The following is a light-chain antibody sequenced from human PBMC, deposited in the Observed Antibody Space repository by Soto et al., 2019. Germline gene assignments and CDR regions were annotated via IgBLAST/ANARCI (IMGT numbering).Light chain of an antibody. V-gene: IGKV3-11*01. CDR3: QQYKSYWT. CDR1: QSLVTY. Sequence: PGERATLSFRASQSLVTYLAWYQHIPGQAPRLLIYDASKRATGIPARFSGSGSGTDFTLTISSLQPDDFAIYHCQQYKSYWTFGQGTKVDIK. J-gene: IGKJ1*01. CDR2: DAS.